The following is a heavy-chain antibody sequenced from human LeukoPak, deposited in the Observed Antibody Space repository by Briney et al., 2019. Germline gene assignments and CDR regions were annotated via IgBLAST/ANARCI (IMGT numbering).Heavy chain of an antibody. Sequence: SETLSLTCTVSGGSISSYYWSWIRQPPGKGLEWIGYISYSGNTNYSPSLKSRVTISVDTSKNQFSLKLSSVTAADTAVYYYARQGGYIAPLALWGQGTLVTVSA. V-gene: IGHV4-59*08. J-gene: IGHJ4*02. CDR3: ARQGGYIAPLAL. D-gene: IGHD6-13*01. CDR2: ISYSGNT. CDR1: GGSISSYY.